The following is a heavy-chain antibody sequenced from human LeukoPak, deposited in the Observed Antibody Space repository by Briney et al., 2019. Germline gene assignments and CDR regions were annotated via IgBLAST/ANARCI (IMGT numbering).Heavy chain of an antibody. Sequence: GGSLRLSCAASGFTFSSYGMSWVRQAPGKGLEWVSGISSSGGSTYYADSVKGRFTISRDNSKNTLYLQMNSLRAEDTAVYYCAKSPTGGRGWYDYWGQGTLVTVSS. CDR3: AKSPTGGRGWYDY. CDR1: GFTFSSYG. V-gene: IGHV3-23*01. D-gene: IGHD6-19*01. J-gene: IGHJ4*02. CDR2: ISSSGGST.